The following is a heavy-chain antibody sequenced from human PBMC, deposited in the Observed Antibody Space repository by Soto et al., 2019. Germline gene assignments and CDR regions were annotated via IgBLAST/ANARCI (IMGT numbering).Heavy chain of an antibody. V-gene: IGHV1-3*01. CDR1: GYTFISYA. CDR3: ARGPGGPDGPGDY. D-gene: IGHD2-15*01. J-gene: IGHJ4*02. CDR2: INAGNGNT. Sequence: QVQLVQSGAEVKKPGASVKVSCKASGYTFISYAMHWVRQAPGQRLEWMGWINAGNGNTKYSQKFQGRVTITRDTSASTAYMELSSLRSEETAVYYCARGPGGPDGPGDYWGQGTLVTVSS.